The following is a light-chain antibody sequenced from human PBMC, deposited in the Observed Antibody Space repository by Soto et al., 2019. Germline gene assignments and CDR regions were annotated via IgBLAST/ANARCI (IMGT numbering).Light chain of an antibody. CDR2: DAS. J-gene: IGKJ1*01. CDR1: QSIRTA. CDR3: QHNNNWPPWT. V-gene: IGKV3D-15*01. Sequence: SAVPLSVSPAARATLSCRASQSIRTALAWYQQKSGQGPRLLIYDASTRASGIPARFSGSGSGTEFTLTITSLQSEDLAFYFFQHNNNWPPWTLGQGTKVE.